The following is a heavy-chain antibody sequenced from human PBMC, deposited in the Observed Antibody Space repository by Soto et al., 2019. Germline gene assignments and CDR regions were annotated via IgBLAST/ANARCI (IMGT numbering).Heavy chain of an antibody. V-gene: IGHV1-69*04. D-gene: IGHD3-10*01. CDR3: ARDPGMVRGVYNWFDP. CDR1: GGTFSIYT. CDR2: IIPILGIA. Sequence: SVKVSCKASGGTFSIYTISWVRQAPGQGLEWMGRIIPILGIANYAQKFQGRVTITADKSTSTAYMELSSLRSEDTAVYYCARDPGMVRGVYNWFDPWGQGTLVTVSS. J-gene: IGHJ5*02.